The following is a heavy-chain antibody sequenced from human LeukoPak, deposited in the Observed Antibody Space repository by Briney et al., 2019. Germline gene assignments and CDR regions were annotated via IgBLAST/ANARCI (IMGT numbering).Heavy chain of an antibody. Sequence: GGSLRLSCAASGFTFSSYWMHWARQAPGKGLEWVASINHNGNVNYYVDSVKGRFTISRDNAKNSLYLQMSNLRAEDTAVYFCARGGGLDVWGQGATVTVSS. CDR2: INHNGNVN. V-gene: IGHV3-7*03. D-gene: IGHD3-16*01. J-gene: IGHJ6*02. CDR1: GFTFSSYW. CDR3: ARGGGLDV.